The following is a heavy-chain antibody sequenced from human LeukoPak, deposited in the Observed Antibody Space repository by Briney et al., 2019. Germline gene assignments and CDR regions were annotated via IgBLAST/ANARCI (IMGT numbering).Heavy chain of an antibody. CDR2: ISASGGTT. J-gene: IGHJ5*02. CDR1: GFTFSSYA. Sequence: GGSLRLSCAASGFTFSSYAMSWVRQAPGKGLEWVSSISASGGTTYYADSVKGRFTISRDNSKNTLCLQMLSLRAEDSAIYYCAKDPREYCSSTSCPNWFDPWGQGTLVTVSS. V-gene: IGHV3-23*01. CDR3: AKDPREYCSSTSCPNWFDP. D-gene: IGHD2-2*01.